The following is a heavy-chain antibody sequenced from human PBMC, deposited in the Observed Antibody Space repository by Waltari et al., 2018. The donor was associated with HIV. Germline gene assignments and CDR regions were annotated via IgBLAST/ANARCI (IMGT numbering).Heavy chain of an antibody. CDR3: AKGLGALTSCCDY. J-gene: IGHJ4*02. V-gene: IGHV3-23*01. Sequence: EVQLLESGGGLVQPGGSLRLSCAASGFTFSSYAMRWVRQAPGKGLEWVSAISGSGGSTYYADSVKGRFTISRDNSKNTLYLQMNSLRAEDTAVYYCAKGLGALTSCCDYWGQGTLVTVSS. CDR2: ISGSGGST. CDR1: GFTFSSYA. D-gene: IGHD2-2*01.